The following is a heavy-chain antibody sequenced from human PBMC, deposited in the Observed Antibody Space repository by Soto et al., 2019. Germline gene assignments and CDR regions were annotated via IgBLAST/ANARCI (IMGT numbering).Heavy chain of an antibody. J-gene: IGHJ5*02. CDR1: GYSFTSYW. CDR2: IDPSDSYT. V-gene: IGHV5-10-1*01. D-gene: IGHD2-2*01. Sequence: GESLKISCKGSGYSFTSYWISWVRQMPGNGLEWMGRIDPSDSYTNYSPSFQGHVTISADKSISTAYLQWSSLKASDTAMYYCARHYPLYCSSTSCYYNWFDPWGQGTLVTVSS. CDR3: ARHYPLYCSSTSCYYNWFDP.